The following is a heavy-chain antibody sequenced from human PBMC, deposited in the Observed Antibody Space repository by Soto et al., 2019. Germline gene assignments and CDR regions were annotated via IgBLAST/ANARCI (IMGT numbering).Heavy chain of an antibody. Sequence: SETLSLTCTVSGGSISSYYWSWIRQPPGKGLEWIGYIYYSGSTNYNPSLKSRVTISVDTSKNQFSLKLSSVTAADTAVYYCARHSSDFWSGYYHRFYFDYWGQGTLVTVSS. CDR2: IYYSGST. CDR3: ARHSSDFWSGYYHRFYFDY. V-gene: IGHV4-59*08. CDR1: GGSISSYY. J-gene: IGHJ4*02. D-gene: IGHD3-3*01.